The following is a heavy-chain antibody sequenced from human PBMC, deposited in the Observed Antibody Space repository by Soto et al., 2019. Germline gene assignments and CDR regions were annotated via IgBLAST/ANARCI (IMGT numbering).Heavy chain of an antibody. CDR2: IRSKANSYTT. D-gene: IGHD2-21*02. J-gene: IGHJ4*02. Sequence: GGSLRLSCAASGFTFSGSAMHWVRQASGKGLEWVGRIRSKANSYTTAYSASVKGRFTISRDDSKTTAYLQMNSLKTEDTAVYYCTTYCGGDCSDWGQGTLVTVSS. CDR3: TTYCGGDCSD. CDR1: GFTFSGSA. V-gene: IGHV3-73*01.